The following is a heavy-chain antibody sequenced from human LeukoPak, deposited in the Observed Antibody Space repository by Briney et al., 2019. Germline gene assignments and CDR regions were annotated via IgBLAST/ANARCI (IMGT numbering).Heavy chain of an antibody. Sequence: GESLKISCKGSGYTFTGYYMHWVRQAPGQGLEWVGWINPDSGGTNYAQKFQGRVTMTRDTSTSTVYMQLSRLRSDDTAVYYCAGAGYSGNYYYYFDFWGQGTLVTVSS. J-gene: IGHJ4*02. D-gene: IGHD1-26*01. CDR2: INPDSGGT. CDR3: AGAGYSGNYYYYFDF. CDR1: GYTFTGYY. V-gene: IGHV1-2*02.